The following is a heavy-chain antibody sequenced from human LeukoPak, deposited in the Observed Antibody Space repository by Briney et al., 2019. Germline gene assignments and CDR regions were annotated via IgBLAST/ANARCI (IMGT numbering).Heavy chain of an antibody. Sequence: GASVKVSCKASGYTFTSYGISWVRQAPGQGLEWMGWISAYNGNTNYAQKLQGRVTMTTDTSTSTAYMELRSLRSDDTAVYYCARQHSSGYYSPHYYYGMDVWGQGTTVTVSS. V-gene: IGHV1-18*01. CDR3: ARQHSSGYYSPHYYYGMDV. CDR2: ISAYNGNT. D-gene: IGHD3-22*01. CDR1: GYTFTSYG. J-gene: IGHJ6*02.